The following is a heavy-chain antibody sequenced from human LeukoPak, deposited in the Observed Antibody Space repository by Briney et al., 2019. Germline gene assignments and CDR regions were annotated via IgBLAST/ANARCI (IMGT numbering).Heavy chain of an antibody. J-gene: IGHJ3*02. CDR1: GVSISSNTYY. D-gene: IGHD3-22*01. Sequence: PSETLSLTCTVSGVSISSNTYYWSWIRQRPGQGLELIGYISNSGNTYYSPSLRSRVTISMDTSKKQFSLKMSSVTVAETAMYFCARSAYFYDSHSFLEDAFDIWGQGTMVTVSS. CDR2: ISNSGNT. V-gene: IGHV4-31*03. CDR3: ARSAYFYDSHSFLEDAFDI.